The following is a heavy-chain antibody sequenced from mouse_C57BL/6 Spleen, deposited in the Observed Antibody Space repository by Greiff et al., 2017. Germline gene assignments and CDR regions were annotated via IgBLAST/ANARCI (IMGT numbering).Heavy chain of an antibody. V-gene: IGHV8-12*01. Sequence: QVTLKVSGPGILQSSQTLSLTCSFSGFSLSTSGMGVSWIRQPSGKGLEWLAHIYWDDNKRYNPSLKSRLTISKDTSRNQVFLKITSVDTADTATYYCARGDSSGYVRKGFDYWGQGTTLTVSS. J-gene: IGHJ2*01. CDR3: ARGDSSGYVRKGFDY. CDR2: IYWDDNK. CDR1: GFSLSTSGMG. D-gene: IGHD3-2*02.